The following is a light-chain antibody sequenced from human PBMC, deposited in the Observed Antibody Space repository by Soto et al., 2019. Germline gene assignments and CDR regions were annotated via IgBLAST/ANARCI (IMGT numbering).Light chain of an antibody. Sequence: EIVMTQSPATLSVSPGERATLSCRASQSVSSKLVWYQQKPGQAPRLLIYGASTRATGIPARFSGSGSGTEFTLTISSPQSEDFAVYYCQQYNNWPPYTFGQGTKLEIK. CDR1: QSVSSK. J-gene: IGKJ2*01. CDR2: GAS. V-gene: IGKV3-15*01. CDR3: QQYNNWPPYT.